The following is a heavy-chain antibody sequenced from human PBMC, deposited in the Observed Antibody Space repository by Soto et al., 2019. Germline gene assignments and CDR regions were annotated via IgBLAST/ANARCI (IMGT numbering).Heavy chain of an antibody. Sequence: ASVKVSCKASGYTLTIYGISWVRQAPGQGLEWMGWISAYNGNTNYAQKLQGRVTMTTDTSTSTAYMELRSLRSDDTAVYYCARDGKYYDFWCGDSYSDYYYYMEVWGKGTMVNVSS. CDR1: GYTLTIYG. D-gene: IGHD3-3*01. J-gene: IGHJ6*03. CDR3: ARDGKYYDFWCGDSYSDYYYYMEV. CDR2: ISAYNGNT. V-gene: IGHV1-18*01.